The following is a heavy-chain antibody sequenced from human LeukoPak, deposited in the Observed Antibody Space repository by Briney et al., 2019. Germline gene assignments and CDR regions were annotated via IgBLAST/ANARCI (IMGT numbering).Heavy chain of an antibody. D-gene: IGHD1-1*01. CDR1: GGPFSGYY. CDR3: ARVLERAGVNYFDY. V-gene: IGHV4-34*01. CDR2: INHSGST. J-gene: IGHJ4*02. Sequence: SETLSLTCAVYGGPFSGYYWSWIRQPPGKGLEWIGEINHSGSTNYNPSLKSRVTVSVDASKNQFSLNLNSVTAADAAVYYCARVLERAGVNYFDYWDQGILVTVSS.